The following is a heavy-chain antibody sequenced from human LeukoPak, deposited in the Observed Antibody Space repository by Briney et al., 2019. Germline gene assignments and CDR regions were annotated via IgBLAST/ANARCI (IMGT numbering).Heavy chain of an antibody. CDR1: GGSFSDCF. Sequence: SETLSLTCAVSGGSFSDCFWGWIRQPPGKGLEWMGEINHSGRTYYNPSLKSRVTISVDTSKNQFSLNLSSVTAADTAVYYCARDVVVVPAAIHYGMDVWGQGTTVTVSS. D-gene: IGHD2-2*01. CDR3: ARDVVVVPAAIHYGMDV. J-gene: IGHJ6*02. CDR2: INHSGRT. V-gene: IGHV4-34*01.